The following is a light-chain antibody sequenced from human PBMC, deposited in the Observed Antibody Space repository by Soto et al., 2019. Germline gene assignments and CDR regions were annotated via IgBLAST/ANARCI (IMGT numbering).Light chain of an antibody. Sequence: HSALTQPRSVSGSPGQSVTISCTGTSGDVGGYNYVSWYQQHPGKAPKLMISDVGKRPSGVPDRFSGSKSGNTASLTISGLQAEDEADYYCCSYAGSFLKVFGTGTKLTVL. V-gene: IGLV2-11*01. J-gene: IGLJ1*01. CDR3: CSYAGSFLKV. CDR1: SGDVGGYNY. CDR2: DVG.